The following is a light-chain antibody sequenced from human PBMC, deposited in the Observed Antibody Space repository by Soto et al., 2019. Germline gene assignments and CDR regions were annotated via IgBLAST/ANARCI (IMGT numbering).Light chain of an antibody. J-gene: IGKJ2*01. CDR2: WAS. Sequence: DIVMTQSPDSLAVSLGERATINCKSSQSVLYSSNNKNYLAWYQQRPGQPPKLLIYWASTRESGVPDRFSGIGSGKDFTITITSLQAEDGAVYYCQQYESTPPTFGQGTKLEIK. CDR3: QQYESTPPT. CDR1: QSVLYSSNNKNY. V-gene: IGKV4-1*01.